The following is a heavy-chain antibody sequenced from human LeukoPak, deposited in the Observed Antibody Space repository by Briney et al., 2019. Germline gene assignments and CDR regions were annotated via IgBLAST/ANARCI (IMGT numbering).Heavy chain of an antibody. CDR2: ISSSGSTI. CDR1: GFTFGSHE. Sequence: GGSLRLSCAASGFTFGSHEMNWVRQAPGKGLEWVSYISSSGSTIYYADSVKGRFTISRDNAKNSLYLQMNSLRAEDTAVYYCARDPESMVRGWFDPWGQGTLVTVSS. J-gene: IGHJ5*02. CDR3: ARDPESMVRGWFDP. V-gene: IGHV3-48*03. D-gene: IGHD3-10*01.